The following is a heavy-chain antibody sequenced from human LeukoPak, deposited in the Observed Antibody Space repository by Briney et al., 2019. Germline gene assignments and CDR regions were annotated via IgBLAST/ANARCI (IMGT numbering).Heavy chain of an antibody. Sequence: SETLSLTCAVYGGSFSGYYWSWIRQPPGKGLEWIGEINHSGSTNYNPSLKSRVTISIDKSKNQLSLKLSSVTAADTANYFCARAGIPWNPADCWGQGTLVIVSS. CDR3: ARAGIPWNPADC. D-gene: IGHD1-14*01. CDR2: INHSGST. CDR1: GGSFSGYY. J-gene: IGHJ4*02. V-gene: IGHV4-34*01.